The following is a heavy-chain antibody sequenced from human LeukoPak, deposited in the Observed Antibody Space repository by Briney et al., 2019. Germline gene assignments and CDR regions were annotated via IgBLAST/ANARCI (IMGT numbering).Heavy chain of an antibody. CDR3: ATYYDPNY. Sequence: GGSLRLSCAASEFTVSSNYMTWVRQAPGKGLEWVSVIYSGGSTYYADSVKGRFTISRDNSKNTLYLQMNSLRAEDTAVYYCATYYDPNYWGQGTLVTVSS. D-gene: IGHD3-3*01. CDR1: EFTVSSNY. J-gene: IGHJ4*02. CDR2: IYSGGST. V-gene: IGHV3-53*01.